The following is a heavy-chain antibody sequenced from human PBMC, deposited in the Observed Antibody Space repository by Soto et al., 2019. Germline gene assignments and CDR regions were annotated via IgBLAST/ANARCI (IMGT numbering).Heavy chain of an antibody. CDR2: IFSTGDK. D-gene: IGHD3-10*01. J-gene: IGHJ4*02. CDR3: GRIFYGSHIRMHRQF. CDR1: GFPLKNNDRMG. V-gene: IGHV2-26*01. Sequence: QVTLKESGPVLVKPTETLTLTCTVSGFPLKNNDRMGVTWIRQPPGKALEWLAHIFSTGDKFYSTSQKDRLTLSRYTSKTQLVLTMANIDPVNTAIHCWGRIFYGSHIRMHRQFWCQGILVTV.